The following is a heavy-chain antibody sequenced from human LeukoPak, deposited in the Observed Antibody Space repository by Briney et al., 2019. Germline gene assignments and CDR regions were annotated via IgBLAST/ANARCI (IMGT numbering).Heavy chain of an antibody. CDR2: MSYDGSNT. CDR1: GFTLNTYP. Sequence: PVGSRRRSLAASGFTLNTYPMHWVRQAPGKGREGVAVMSYDGSNTYYADSVNGRFTISRDNSKNTLYLEMNSLRAEDTAVYNCAREAGSSGRLYYFDYWGQGTLVTVSS. CDR3: AREAGSSGRLYYFDY. J-gene: IGHJ4*02. D-gene: IGHD6-19*01. V-gene: IGHV3-30-3*01.